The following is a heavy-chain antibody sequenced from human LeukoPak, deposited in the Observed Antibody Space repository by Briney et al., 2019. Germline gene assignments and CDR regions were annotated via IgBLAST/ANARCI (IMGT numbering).Heavy chain of an antibody. CDR3: ARDPGNNWPP. CDR1: GGSFSGYY. D-gene: IGHD1-1*01. J-gene: IGHJ4*02. V-gene: IGHV4-34*01. CDR2: INHSGST. Sequence: PSETLSLTCAVYGGSFSGYYWSWIRQPPGKGLEWIGEINHSGSTNYNPSLKSRVTISVDTSKNQFSLKLSSVTAADTAVYYCARDPGNNWPPGGQGALVTVSS.